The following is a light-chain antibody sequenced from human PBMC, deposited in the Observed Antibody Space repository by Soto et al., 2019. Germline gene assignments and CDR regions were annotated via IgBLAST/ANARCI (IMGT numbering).Light chain of an antibody. CDR1: SSDVGGYNY. Sequence: QSALTQPASVSGSPGQSTTISCTGTSSDVGGYNYVSWYQQHPGKAPKLMIYDVSNRPSGVSNRFSGSKSGNTASLTISGLQAEDEADYYCSSYTSSSTHNYVFGTGTKLTVL. J-gene: IGLJ1*01. CDR3: SSYTSSSTHNYV. CDR2: DVS. V-gene: IGLV2-14*01.